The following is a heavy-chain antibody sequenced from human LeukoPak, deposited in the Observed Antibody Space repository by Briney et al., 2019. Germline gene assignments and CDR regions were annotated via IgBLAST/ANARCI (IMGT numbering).Heavy chain of an antibody. V-gene: IGHV1-8*01. CDR3: ASTPKYYYDGSGYHGN. CDR1: GYTFTSYD. J-gene: IGHJ4*02. CDR2: MNPNSGNT. D-gene: IGHD3-22*01. Sequence: ASVKVSCKASGYTFTSYDINWVRQATGQGLEWMGWMNPNSGNTGYAQKFQGRVTMTRNTSISTAYMELSSLRSEDTAVYYCASTPKYYYDGSGYHGNWGQGTLVTVSS.